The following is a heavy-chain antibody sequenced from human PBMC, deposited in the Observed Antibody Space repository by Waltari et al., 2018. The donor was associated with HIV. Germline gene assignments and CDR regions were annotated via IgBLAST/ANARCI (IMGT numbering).Heavy chain of an antibody. J-gene: IGHJ4*02. CDR1: GFTFSNYA. D-gene: IGHD2-2*03. CDR3: ASGYCSGPSCYSSAY. CDR2: ISYDGNNK. V-gene: IGHV3-30*09. Sequence: QVQLVESGGGVVQPGRSLRLSCAASGFTFSNYAMHWVRQAPGKGLEWGAVISYDGNNKYYADSVQGRFAISRDNSKNTLYLQMNSLRNDDTAVFYCASGYCSGPSCYSSAYWGQGTLVTVSS.